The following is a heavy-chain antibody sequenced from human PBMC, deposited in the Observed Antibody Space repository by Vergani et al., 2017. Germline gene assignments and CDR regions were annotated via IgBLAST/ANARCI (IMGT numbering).Heavy chain of an antibody. CDR2: IYYSGST. D-gene: IGHD3-22*01. J-gene: IGHJ4*02. CDR3: ARVAGGSGGYYLG. Sequence: QLQLQQSGPGLVQPSQTLSLTCIVSGDSSNNDDYYWSWFRQPPGKGLEWIGYIYYSGSTYQNPSLESRLTMSLDTSRTQFSLNLISVTAGDTAVYYCARVAGGSGGYYLGWGQGTPVTVSS. V-gene: IGHV4-30-4*08. CDR1: GDSSNNDDYY.